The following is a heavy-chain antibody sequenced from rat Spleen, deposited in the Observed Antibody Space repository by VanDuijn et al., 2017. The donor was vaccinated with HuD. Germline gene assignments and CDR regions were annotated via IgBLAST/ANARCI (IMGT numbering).Heavy chain of an antibody. Sequence: QVQLRESGAGLVQPSQTLSLSCTVSGNSLSSNGISWFSQRPGKGVEWMAAISGGGRTYYNSFFKSRLSISRDTSKSQVFLKMNSLQTEDTAIYFCTRDLYYDAYYHHNWFAYWGQGTLVTVSS. V-gene: IGHV2S12*01. CDR1: GNSLSSNG. CDR2: ISGGGRT. CDR3: TRDLYYDAYYHHNWFAY. J-gene: IGHJ3*01. D-gene: IGHD1-12*03.